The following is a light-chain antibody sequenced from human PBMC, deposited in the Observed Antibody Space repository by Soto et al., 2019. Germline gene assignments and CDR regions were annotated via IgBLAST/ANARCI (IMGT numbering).Light chain of an antibody. CDR3: NSFTSSSTVV. CDR2: EVS. J-gene: IGLJ2*01. Sequence: QSALTQPASVSGSPGQSITISCTGTSSDVGAYNYVSWYQQHPGKAPKLMIYEVSNRPSGVSNRFSGSKSGNTASLTISGLQTEDEADYYCNSFTSSSTVVFGGGTKLTAL. CDR1: SSDVGAYNY. V-gene: IGLV2-14*01.